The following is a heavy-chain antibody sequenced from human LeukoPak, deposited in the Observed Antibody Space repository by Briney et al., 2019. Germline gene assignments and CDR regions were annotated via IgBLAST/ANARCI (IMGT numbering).Heavy chain of an antibody. J-gene: IGHJ4*02. CDR3: ARDQMEMSYDFWSGYYFWRRGIDY. CDR2: INTNTGNP. Sequence: ASVKVSCKASGYTFTSYAMNWVRQAPGQGLEWMGWINTNTGNPTYAQGFTGRFVFSLDTPVSTAYLQISSLKAEDTAVYYCARDQMEMSYDFWSGYYFWRRGIDYWGQGTLVTVSS. V-gene: IGHV7-4-1*02. CDR1: GYTFTSYA. D-gene: IGHD3-3*01.